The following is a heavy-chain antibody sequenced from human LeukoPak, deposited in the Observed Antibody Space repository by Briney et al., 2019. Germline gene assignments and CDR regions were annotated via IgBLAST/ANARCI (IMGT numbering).Heavy chain of an antibody. Sequence: GSLRLSCAASGFTVSSNYMSWVRQAPGKGLEWVSVIYSGGSTYYADSVKGRFTISRDNSKNTLYLQMNSLRAEDTAVYYCARDRGDYYDSSGYISIPLESWGQGTLVTVSS. J-gene: IGHJ5*02. CDR2: IYSGGST. CDR3: ARDRGDYYDSSGYISIPLES. CDR1: GFTVSSNY. V-gene: IGHV3-53*01. D-gene: IGHD3-22*01.